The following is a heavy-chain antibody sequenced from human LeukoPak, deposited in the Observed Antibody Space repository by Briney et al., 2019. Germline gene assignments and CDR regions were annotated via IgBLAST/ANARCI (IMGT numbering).Heavy chain of an antibody. J-gene: IGHJ4*02. CDR1: GGSFSGYY. D-gene: IGHD5-12*01. CDR3: ARDLGQQATDY. V-gene: IGHV4-34*01. Sequence: SETLSLTCAVYGGSFSGYYWSWIRQPPGKGLEWIGEINHSGSTNYNPSLKSRVTISVDTSKNQFPLKLSSVTAADTAVYYCARDLGQQATDYWGQGTLVTVSS. CDR2: INHSGST.